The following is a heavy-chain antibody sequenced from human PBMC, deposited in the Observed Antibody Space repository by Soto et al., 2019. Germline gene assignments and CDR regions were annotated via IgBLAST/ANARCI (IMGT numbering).Heavy chain of an antibody. J-gene: IGHJ3*01. V-gene: IGHV4-39*01. D-gene: IGHD3-22*01. CDR3: ARHAYVSSSYDLLDV. CDR1: GGSVTNINYF. CDR2: IYSTGTT. Sequence: PSETLSLTCSVSGGSVTNINYFWAWIRQSPGKGLEWIANIYSTGTTFYNPSLRSRVSMTIDASKNRFSLNLSSVTASDTALYYCARHAYVSSSYDLLDVWGRGTMVTVSS.